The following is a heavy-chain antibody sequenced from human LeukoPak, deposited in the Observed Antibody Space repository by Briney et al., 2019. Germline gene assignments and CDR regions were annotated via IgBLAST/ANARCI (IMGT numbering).Heavy chain of an antibody. Sequence: SGGSLRLSCAASGFTFSSYGMNWVRQAPGKGLEWIGYIFYSGSTHYNPSLKSRVSISIDTSKNQFSLRLTSVTAADTAVYYCATVGVVRGISLFDYWGQGALLTVSS. CDR3: ATVGVVRGISLFDY. V-gene: IGHV4-59*01. J-gene: IGHJ4*02. D-gene: IGHD3-10*01. CDR2: IFYSGST. CDR1: GFTFSSYG.